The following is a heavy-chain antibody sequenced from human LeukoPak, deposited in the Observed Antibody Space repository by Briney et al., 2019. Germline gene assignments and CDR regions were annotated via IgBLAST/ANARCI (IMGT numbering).Heavy chain of an antibody. V-gene: IGHV3-53*01. CDR3: ARVILHGSGSYYLDY. Sequence: GRSLRLSCAASGFTVSSNYMSWVRQAPGKGLEWVSVIYSGGSTYYADSVKGRFTISRDHSKNTLYLQMNSLRAEDTAVYYCARVILHGSGSYYLDYWGQGTLVTVSS. J-gene: IGHJ4*02. CDR1: GFTVSSNY. CDR2: IYSGGST. D-gene: IGHD3-10*01.